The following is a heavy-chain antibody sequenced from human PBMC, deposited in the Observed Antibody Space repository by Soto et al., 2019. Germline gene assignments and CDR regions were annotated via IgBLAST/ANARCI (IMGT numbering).Heavy chain of an antibody. CDR1: GVTFSSYA. V-gene: IGHV3-23*01. J-gene: IGHJ4*02. CDR2: ISGSGGST. Sequence: XGSLKLSCAASGVTFSSYAMSWVRQAPGKGLEWVSAISGSGGSTYYADSVKGRFTISRDNSKNTLYLQMNSLRAEDTAVYYCAKAVAGSFDYWGQGTLVTVSS. CDR3: AKAVAGSFDY. D-gene: IGHD6-19*01.